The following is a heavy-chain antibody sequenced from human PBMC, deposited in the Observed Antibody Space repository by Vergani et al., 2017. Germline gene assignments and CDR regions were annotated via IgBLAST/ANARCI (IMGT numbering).Heavy chain of an antibody. D-gene: IGHD5-24*01. Sequence: QVQLVQSGAEVKKPGASVKVSCKASGYTFSTYGISWVRQAPGQGLEWMGWISAYNGNTNYPEKFQGRLTMTTDTSTRTAYMELRSLRSDDTAVYYCARVEMATITRVYYYYGMDVWGQGTTVTVSS. CDR2: ISAYNGNT. CDR1: GYTFSTYG. CDR3: ARVEMATITRVYYYYGMDV. V-gene: IGHV1-18*01. J-gene: IGHJ6*02.